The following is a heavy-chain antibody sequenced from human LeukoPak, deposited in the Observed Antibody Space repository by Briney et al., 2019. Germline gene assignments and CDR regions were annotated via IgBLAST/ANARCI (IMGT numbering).Heavy chain of an antibody. CDR2: ISSSSSYI. D-gene: IGHD2-15*01. CDR3: ARDITEDIVVVVAAANDY. CDR1: GFTLSSYS. V-gene: IGHV3-21*01. Sequence: GGSLRLSCAASGFTLSSYSMNWVRQAPGKGLEWVSSISSSSSYIYYADSVKGRFTISRDNAKNSLYLQMNSLRAEDTAVYYCARDITEDIVVVVAAANDYWGQGTLVTVSS. J-gene: IGHJ4*02.